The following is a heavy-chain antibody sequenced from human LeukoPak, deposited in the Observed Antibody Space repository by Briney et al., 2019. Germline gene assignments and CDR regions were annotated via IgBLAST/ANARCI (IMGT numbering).Heavy chain of an antibody. D-gene: IGHD4-17*01. Sequence: PSETLSLTCTVSGGSISSGGYYWSWIRQHPGKGLEWIGYIYCSGSTYYNPSLKSRVTISVDTSKNQFSLGLSSVTAADTAVYYCARGPTRYYFDCWGQGTLVTVSS. CDR2: IYCSGST. J-gene: IGHJ4*02. CDR3: ARGPTRYYFDC. V-gene: IGHV4-31*03. CDR1: GGSISSGGYY.